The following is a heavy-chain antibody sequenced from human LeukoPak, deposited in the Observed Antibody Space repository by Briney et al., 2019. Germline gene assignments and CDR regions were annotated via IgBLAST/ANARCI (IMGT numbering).Heavy chain of an antibody. V-gene: IGHV3-53*05. CDR2: IYSGGST. CDR3: ATRSGWYNRSFDY. D-gene: IGHD6-19*01. CDR1: GFTFSSNY. J-gene: IGHJ4*02. Sequence: GGSLRLSCAASGFTFSSNYMSWVRQAPGKGLEWVSVIYSGGSTYYADSVKGRFTISRDNSKNTLYLQMNSLRAEDTAVYYCATRSGWYNRSFDYWGQGTLVTVSS.